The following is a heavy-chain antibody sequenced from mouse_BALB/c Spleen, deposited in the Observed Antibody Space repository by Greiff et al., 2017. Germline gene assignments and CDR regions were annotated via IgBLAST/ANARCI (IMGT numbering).Heavy chain of an antibody. V-gene: IGHV5-4*02. D-gene: IGHD2-14*01. CDR1: EYEFPSHD. J-gene: IGHJ2*01. CDR2: ISDGGSYT. Sequence: EVQLVESGGGLVQPGESLKLSCESNEYEFPSHDMSWVRKTPEKRLEWVATISDGGSYTYYPDSVKGRFTISRDNAKNNLYLQMSSLKSEDTAMYYCAREVRRGYYFDYWGQGTTLTVSS. CDR3: AREVRRGYYFDY.